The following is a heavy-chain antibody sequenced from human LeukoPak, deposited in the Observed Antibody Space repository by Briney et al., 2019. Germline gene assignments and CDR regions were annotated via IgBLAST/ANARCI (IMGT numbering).Heavy chain of an antibody. D-gene: IGHD3-22*01. V-gene: IGHV3-53*04. CDR2: ISGSGGST. J-gene: IGHJ4*02. Sequence: PGGSLRLSCAASGFPLSSNNMNWVRQAPGKGLEWVSAISGSGGSTYYADSVKGRFTISRHNSKNTLYLQMNSLRAEDTAVYYCARDFGFYDSSGYYPSVWGQGTLVTVSS. CDR3: ARDFGFYDSSGYYPSV. CDR1: GFPLSSNN.